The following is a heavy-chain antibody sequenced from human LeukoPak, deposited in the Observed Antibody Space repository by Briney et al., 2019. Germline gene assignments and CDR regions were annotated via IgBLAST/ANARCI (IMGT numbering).Heavy chain of an antibody. CDR3: ARGTTGDHYYHMDV. Sequence: SETLSLTCAVYGGSFSGYYWSWIRQPPGKGLEWIGEINHSGSTNYNPSLKSRVTISVDTSKNQFSLKLSSVTAADTAVYYCARGTTGDHYYHMDVWGKGTTVTVSS. V-gene: IGHV4-34*01. CDR2: INHSGST. D-gene: IGHD7-27*01. CDR1: GGSFSGYY. J-gene: IGHJ6*03.